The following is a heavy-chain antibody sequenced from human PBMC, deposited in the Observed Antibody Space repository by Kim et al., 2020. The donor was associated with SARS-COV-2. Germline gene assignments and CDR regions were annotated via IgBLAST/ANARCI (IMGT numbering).Heavy chain of an antibody. CDR1: GYSFTNYW. CDR2: IYPGDSDT. CDR3: SGRGCCTNGVCSEYFFDY. V-gene: IGHV5-51*01. Sequence: GESLKISCKGSGYSFTNYWIGWVRQMPGKGLEWMGIIYPGDSDTRYSPSFQGQVTISADKSISTAYLQWSSLKARDTANNYGSGRGCCTNGVCSEYFFDY. D-gene: IGHD2-8*01. J-gene: IGHJ4*01.